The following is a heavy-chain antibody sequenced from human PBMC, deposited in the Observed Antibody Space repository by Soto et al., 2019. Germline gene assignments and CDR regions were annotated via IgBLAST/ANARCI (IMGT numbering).Heavy chain of an antibody. V-gene: IGHV3-30-3*01. CDR2: ISYDGSNK. Sequence: GGSLRLSCAASGFTFSSYAMHWVRQAPGKGLEWVAVISYDGSNKYYADSVKGRFTISRDNSKNTLYLQMNSLRAEDTAVYYCARDQTPSGYYVVGYWGQGTLVTVSS. CDR3: ARDQTPSGYYVVGY. CDR1: GFTFSSYA. J-gene: IGHJ4*02. D-gene: IGHD3-22*01.